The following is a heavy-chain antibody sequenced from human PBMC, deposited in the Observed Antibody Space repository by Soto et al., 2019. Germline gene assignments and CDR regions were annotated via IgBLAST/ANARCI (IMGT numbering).Heavy chain of an antibody. D-gene: IGHD3-9*01. CDR1: GGSFSGYY. J-gene: IGHJ5*02. V-gene: IGHV4-34*01. Sequence: TSETLSLTCAVYGGSFSGYYWSWIRQPPGKGLEWIGEINHSGSTNYNPSLKSRVTISVDTSKNQFSLKLSSVTAADTAVYYCAIRFDLYNWFDPWGQGTLVTVSS. CDR2: INHSGST. CDR3: AIRFDLYNWFDP.